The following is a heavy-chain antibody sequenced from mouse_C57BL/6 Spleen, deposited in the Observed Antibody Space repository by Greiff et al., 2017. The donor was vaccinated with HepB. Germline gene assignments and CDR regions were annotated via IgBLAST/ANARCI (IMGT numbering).Heavy chain of an antibody. CDR3: TRSLTGFAY. D-gene: IGHD4-1*01. J-gene: IGHJ3*01. CDR1: GYTFTDYE. CDR2: IDPETGGT. V-gene: IGHV1-15*01. Sequence: VQLQQSGAELVRPGASVTLSCKASGYTFTDYEMHWVKQTPVHGLEWIGAIDPETGGTAYNQKFKGKAILTADNSSSTAYMKLRRLTSEDSAVYYCTRSLTGFAYWDQGTLVTVSA.